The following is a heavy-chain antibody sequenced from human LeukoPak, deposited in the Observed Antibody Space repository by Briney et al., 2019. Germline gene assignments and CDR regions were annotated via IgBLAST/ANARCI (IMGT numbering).Heavy chain of an antibody. CDR3: ARDRGMTTFDY. J-gene: IGHJ4*02. V-gene: IGHV3-30*04. CDR2: ISYDGSNK. Sequence: GGSLRLSCAASGFTFSSYAMHWVRQAPGKGLEWVAVISYDGSNKYYADSVKGRFTISRDNSKNTLYLQMNSLRAEDTAVYYCARDRGMTTFDYWGQGTLVTVSS. CDR1: GFTFSSYA. D-gene: IGHD1-1*01.